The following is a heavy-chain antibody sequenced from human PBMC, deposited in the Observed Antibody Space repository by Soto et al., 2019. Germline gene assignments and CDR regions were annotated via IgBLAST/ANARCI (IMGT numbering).Heavy chain of an antibody. CDR3: ARGSFWSGYLRSNWFDP. Sequence: QVQLQESGPGLVKPSQTLSLTCTVSGDSISSGGYYWSWIRQHPGKGLEWIGYIYFSGSTYYNPSLQSRVTISVDTSKNQFSLKLSSVTAADTAEYYCARGSFWSGYLRSNWFDPWGQGTLVTVSS. CDR1: GDSISSGGYY. J-gene: IGHJ5*02. D-gene: IGHD3-3*01. CDR2: IYFSGST. V-gene: IGHV4-31*03.